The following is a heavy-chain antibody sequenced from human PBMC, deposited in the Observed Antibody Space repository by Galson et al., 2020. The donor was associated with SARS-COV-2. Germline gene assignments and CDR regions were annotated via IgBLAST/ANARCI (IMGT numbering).Heavy chain of an antibody. V-gene: IGHV3-30*18. D-gene: IGHD2-15*01. CDR2: ISYDGSNK. Sequence: QLGESLKISCAASGFTFSSYGMHWVRQAPGKGLEWVAVISYDGSNKYYADSVKGRFTISRDNSKNTLYLQMNSLRAEDTAVYYCAKAEVVASAPLYYGMDVWGQGTTVTVSS. J-gene: IGHJ6*02. CDR3: AKAEVVASAPLYYGMDV. CDR1: GFTFSSYG.